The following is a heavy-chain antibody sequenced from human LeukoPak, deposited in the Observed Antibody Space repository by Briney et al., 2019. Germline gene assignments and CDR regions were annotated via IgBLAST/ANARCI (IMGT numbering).Heavy chain of an antibody. V-gene: IGHV5-51*01. CDR1: GYGFTSYW. D-gene: IGHD3-10*01. CDR2: IYPDDSDT. J-gene: IGHJ4*02. CDR3: VRNHYGSASYLGY. Sequence: LGESLKISCKGSGYGFTSYWIGWVRQMPGKGLEWMGIIYPDDSDTRYSPSFQGLVTISADKSIATAYLQWSSLKASDTTMYYCVRNHYGSASYLGYWGQGTLVTVSS.